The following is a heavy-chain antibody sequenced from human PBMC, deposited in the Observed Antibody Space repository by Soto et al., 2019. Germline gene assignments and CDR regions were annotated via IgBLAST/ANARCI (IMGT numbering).Heavy chain of an antibody. CDR3: ARGVVVVAAKFDY. D-gene: IGHD2-15*01. V-gene: IGHV4-61*01. Sequence: SETLSLTCTVSGGSVSSCSYYWSWIRHPPGKGLEWIGYIYYSGSTNYNPSLKSRVTISVDTSKNQFSLKLSSVTAADTAVYYCARGVVVVAAKFDYWGQGTLVTVSS. CDR2: IYYSGST. J-gene: IGHJ4*02. CDR1: GGSVSSCSYY.